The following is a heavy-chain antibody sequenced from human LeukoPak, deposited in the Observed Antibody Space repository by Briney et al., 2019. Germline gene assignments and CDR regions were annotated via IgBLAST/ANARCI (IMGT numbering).Heavy chain of an antibody. D-gene: IGHD3-10*01. J-gene: IGHJ4*02. CDR2: IYYSGST. CDR1: GGSISSSSYY. Sequence: PSETLSLTCTVSGGSISSSSYYWGWIRQPPGKGLEWIGSIYYSGSTYYNPSLKSRVTISVDTSKNQFSLKLSSVTAADAAVYYCARHSVKVRGVPYYFDYWGQGTLVTVSS. CDR3: ARHSVKVRGVPYYFDY. V-gene: IGHV4-39*01.